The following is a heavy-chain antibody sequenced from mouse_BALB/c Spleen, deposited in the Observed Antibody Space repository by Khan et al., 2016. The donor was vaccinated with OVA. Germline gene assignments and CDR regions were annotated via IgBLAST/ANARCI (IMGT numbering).Heavy chain of an antibody. CDR1: GYTFGSFW. D-gene: IGHD2-1*01. J-gene: IGHJ1*01. V-gene: IGHV1-9*01. Sequence: VQLQESGAGLMKPGASVKISCKATGYTFGSFWIEWVKQRPGHGLEWIGEILPGSGNTKYSEKFKGKATFTADTSSNTVYMQLSSLTSEDSAVYYCARFGNPWFFDVWGAGTTVTVSS. CDR2: ILPGSGNT. CDR3: ARFGNPWFFDV.